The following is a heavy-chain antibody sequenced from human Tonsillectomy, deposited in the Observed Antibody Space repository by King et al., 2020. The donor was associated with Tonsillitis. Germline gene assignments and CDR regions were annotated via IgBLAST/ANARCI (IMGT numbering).Heavy chain of an antibody. D-gene: IGHD6-19*01. Sequence: VQLVESGAEVKMPGASVKLSCKASGYTFTDYYLHWVRQAPGQGLEWMGMINPSGGITTYEQKFQDRVTMTRDTSTSTVYMQLSSLRSDDTAVYYCARDREGRNVWYAPDYWGQGTLVTISS. CDR1: GYTFTDYY. V-gene: IGHV1-46*01. J-gene: IGHJ4*02. CDR2: INPSGGIT. CDR3: ARDREGRNVWYAPDY.